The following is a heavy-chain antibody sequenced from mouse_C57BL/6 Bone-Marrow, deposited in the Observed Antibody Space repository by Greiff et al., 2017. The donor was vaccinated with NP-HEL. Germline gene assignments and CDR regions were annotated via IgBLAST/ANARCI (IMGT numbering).Heavy chain of an antibody. V-gene: IGHV1-64*01. CDR3: ARCYYYGSFAY. Sequence: QVQLQQPGAELVKPGASVKLSCKASGYTFTSYWMHWVKQRPGQGLEWIGMIHPNSGSTNYNEKFKSKATLTVDKSSSTAYRQLSSLTSEDAAVEDCARCYYYGSFAYWGQGTRVTVSA. CDR2: IHPNSGST. J-gene: IGHJ3*01. CDR1: GYTFTSYW. D-gene: IGHD1-1*01.